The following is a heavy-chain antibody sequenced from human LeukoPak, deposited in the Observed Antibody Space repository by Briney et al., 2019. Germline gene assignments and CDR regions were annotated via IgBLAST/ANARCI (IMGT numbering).Heavy chain of an antibody. CDR2: IYYSGST. CDR3: AREGTTYYYDSSGHYYYYYYMDV. Sequence: SETLSLTCTVSGGSISSYYWSWIRQPPREGLEWIGYIYYSGSTNYNPSLKSRVTISVDTSKNQFSLKLSSVTAADTAVYYCAREGTTYYYDSSGHYYYYYYMDVWGKGTTVTVSS. J-gene: IGHJ6*03. CDR1: GGSISSYY. D-gene: IGHD3-22*01. V-gene: IGHV4-59*01.